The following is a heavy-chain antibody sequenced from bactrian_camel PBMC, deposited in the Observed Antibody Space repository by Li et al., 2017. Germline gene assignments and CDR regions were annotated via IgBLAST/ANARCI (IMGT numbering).Heavy chain of an antibody. V-gene: IGHV3S53*01. D-gene: IGHD1*01. CDR2: IAGDGRT. CDR1: GYTLPMN. J-gene: IGHJ4*01. Sequence: HVQLVESGGDLVQAGGSLKLSCVASGYTLPMNMGWFRRLPGQEREGVAAIAGDGRTDYADSVKGRFTISQDNAKNTVYLQMNSLKPEDTAMYYCAASRYAWVCALSPPWRVDDYQYWGEGTQVTVS. CDR3: AASRYAWVCALSPPWRVDDYQY.